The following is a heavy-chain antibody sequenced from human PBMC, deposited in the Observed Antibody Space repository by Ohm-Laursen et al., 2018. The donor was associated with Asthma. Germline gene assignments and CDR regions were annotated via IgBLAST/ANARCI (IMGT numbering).Heavy chain of an antibody. J-gene: IGHJ5*02. D-gene: IGHD6-19*01. CDR1: GFTFSSYS. CDR2: INQDGSEK. V-gene: IGHV3-7*01. CDR3: ARESSGWYKNWFDP. Sequence: SLRLSCTASGFTFSSYSMSWVRQAPGKGLEWVANINQDGSEKYYVDSVKGRFTISRDNAKNSLYLQMNSLRAEDTAVYYCARESSGWYKNWFDPWGQGTLVTVSS.